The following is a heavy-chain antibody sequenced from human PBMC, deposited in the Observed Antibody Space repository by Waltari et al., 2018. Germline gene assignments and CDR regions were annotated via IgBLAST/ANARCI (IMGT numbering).Heavy chain of an antibody. CDR3: ARDHYYYGSGSYVLDV. Sequence: QVQLVESGGGVVQPGRSLRLSCAASGFTFSSYAMHWVRQAPGKGLEWVAVISYDGSNKYYADSVKGRFTISRDNSKNTLYLQMNSLRAEDTAVYYCARDHYYYGSGSYVLDVWGQGTTVIVSS. V-gene: IGHV3-30*01. CDR1: GFTFSSYA. D-gene: IGHD3-10*01. CDR2: ISYDGSNK. J-gene: IGHJ6*02.